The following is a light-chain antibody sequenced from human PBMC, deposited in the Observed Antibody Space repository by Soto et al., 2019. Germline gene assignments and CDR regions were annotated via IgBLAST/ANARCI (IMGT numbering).Light chain of an antibody. V-gene: IGLV2-8*01. CDR2: EVS. Sequence: QSALTQPPSASGSPGQSVTISCTGTSSDVGGYNYVSWYQQHPGKAPNLMIYEVSKRPSGVPDRFSGSKSGNTASLTVSGLQAEDEADYDGNSYAGSNNFARVFGGGTKLTVL. J-gene: IGLJ2*01. CDR1: SSDVGGYNY. CDR3: NSYAGSNNFARV.